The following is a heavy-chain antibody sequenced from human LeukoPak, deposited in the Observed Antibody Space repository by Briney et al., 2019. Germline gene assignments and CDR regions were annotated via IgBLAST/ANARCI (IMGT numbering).Heavy chain of an antibody. CDR2: ISSVGSTI. Sequence: PGGSLRLSCAASGFTFSDNYMSWIRQAPGKGLEWVSCISSVGSTIYYADSVKGRFTISRDNAKSSLYLQMNSLRAEDTAVCYCARVQLTYYYYYMDVWGKGTTVTVSS. CDR3: ARVQLTYYYYYMDV. D-gene: IGHD5-24*01. CDR1: GFTFSDNY. J-gene: IGHJ6*03. V-gene: IGHV3-11*01.